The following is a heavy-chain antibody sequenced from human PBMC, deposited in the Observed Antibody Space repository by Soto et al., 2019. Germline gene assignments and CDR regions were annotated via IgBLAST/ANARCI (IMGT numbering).Heavy chain of an antibody. Sequence: GGSLRLSCAASGFTFSSYGMHWVRQAPGKGLEWVAVISYDGSNKYYADSVKGRFTISRDNSKNTLYLQMNSLRAEDTAVYYCAKLMTTVTTGWFDPWGQGTLVTVSS. J-gene: IGHJ5*02. CDR3: AKLMTTVTTGWFDP. V-gene: IGHV3-30*18. CDR1: GFTFSSYG. CDR2: ISYDGSNK. D-gene: IGHD4-4*01.